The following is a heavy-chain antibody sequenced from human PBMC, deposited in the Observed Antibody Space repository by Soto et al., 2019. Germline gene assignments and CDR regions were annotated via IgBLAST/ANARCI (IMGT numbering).Heavy chain of an antibody. CDR3: ARGPNYYDNSGYFAY. CDR1: GFTFSTYA. D-gene: IGHD3-22*01. Sequence: PGGSLRLSCAASGFTFSTYAMHWVRQAPGKGLEWVALISYDGSDRYYADSVKGRFTISRDNSDKTVYLQKNRLRTEDTAVYYCARGPNYYDNSGYFAYWGQGTLVTVSS. J-gene: IGHJ4*02. V-gene: IGHV3-30-3*01. CDR2: ISYDGSDR.